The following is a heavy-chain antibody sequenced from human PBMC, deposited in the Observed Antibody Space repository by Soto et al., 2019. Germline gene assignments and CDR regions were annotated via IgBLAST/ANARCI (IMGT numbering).Heavy chain of an antibody. CDR1: GGSISSGGYY. D-gene: IGHD3-10*01. Sequence: QVQLQESGPGLVKPSQTLSLTCTVSGGSISSGGYYWSWIRQHPGKGLEWIGYIYYSGSTYNNPSLKSRVTISVDTSKNHFSLKLSSVTAADTAVYYCASQPYPDEGNFDLWGRGTLVTVSS. CDR2: IYYSGST. CDR3: ASQPYPDEGNFDL. V-gene: IGHV4-31*03. J-gene: IGHJ2*01.